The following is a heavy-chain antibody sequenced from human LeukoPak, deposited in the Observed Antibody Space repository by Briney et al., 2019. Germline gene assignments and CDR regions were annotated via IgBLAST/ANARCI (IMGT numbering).Heavy chain of an antibody. CDR2: IYPGDSDT. D-gene: IGHD1-26*01. V-gene: IGHV5-51*01. Sequence: GESLKISCKGSGYSFSTYWIGWARQMPGKGLEWMGIIYPGDSDTRYSPSFQGHVTISVDKSINTAYLQWSSLKASDTAMYYCAKADSGTYSLGFHWGQGTLVTVSS. CDR3: AKADSGTYSLGFH. CDR1: GYSFSTYW. J-gene: IGHJ4*02.